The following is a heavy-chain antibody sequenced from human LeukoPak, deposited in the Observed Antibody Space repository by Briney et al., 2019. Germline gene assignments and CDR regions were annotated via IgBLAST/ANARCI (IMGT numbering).Heavy chain of an antibody. J-gene: IGHJ4*02. V-gene: IGHV3-23*01. Sequence: GTLSLTCAVSGGSISSSNWWSWVRPAPGKGLEWVSSIISSGGVTYYADSVKGRFTISRDNSKNTVYLQMDSLRAEDSAVYYCAKNAGYSYGLYYFDYWGQGTLVTVSS. CDR1: GGSISSSN. CDR2: IISSGGVT. D-gene: IGHD5-18*01. CDR3: AKNAGYSYGLYYFDY.